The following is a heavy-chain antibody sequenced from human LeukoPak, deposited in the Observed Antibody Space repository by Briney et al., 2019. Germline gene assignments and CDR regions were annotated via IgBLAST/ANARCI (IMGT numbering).Heavy chain of an antibody. CDR3: ADGGYTSYFDY. D-gene: IGHD5-12*01. CDR2: ISGSGGST. CDR1: GFTFSSYA. V-gene: IGHV3-23*01. J-gene: IGHJ4*02. Sequence: GGSLSLSCAASGFTFSSYAMTWVRQAPGKELEWVSTISGSGGSTYADSVKGRFTISRDNSKNTLYLQMSSLRAEDTAVYYCADGGYTSYFDYWGQGTLVTVSS.